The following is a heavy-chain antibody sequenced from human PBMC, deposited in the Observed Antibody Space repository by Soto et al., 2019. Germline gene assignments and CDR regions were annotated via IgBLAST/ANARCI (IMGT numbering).Heavy chain of an antibody. J-gene: IGHJ5*01. CDR2: MNPNSGNT. Sequence: QVQLVQSGAEVKTPGASVKVSCKASGYTFATYDINWVRQAPGQGLEWMGWMNPNSGNTGYAQKFQGRLTMTRDTALSVAHMELSSLRNEDSAVYYCARIDGDNFNWLDSWGQGTLVTVSA. CDR3: ARIDGDNFNWLDS. D-gene: IGHD1-20*01. V-gene: IGHV1-8*01. CDR1: GYTFATYD.